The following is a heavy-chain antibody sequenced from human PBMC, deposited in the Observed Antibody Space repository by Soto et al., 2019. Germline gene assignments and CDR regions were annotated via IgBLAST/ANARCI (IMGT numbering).Heavy chain of an antibody. V-gene: IGHV4-38-2*01. Sequence: SETLSLTCAVSGYSISSGCFWGWIRQPPGKGLEWIANMYHDGNTHYSPSLKSRVTMSVGTSKNQFSLKLNSVTAADTAVYYCAKPDTVMLIYGMDVWGQGTTVTVSS. CDR2: MYHDGNT. CDR1: GYSISSGCF. J-gene: IGHJ6*02. D-gene: IGHD3-16*01. CDR3: AKPDTVMLIYGMDV.